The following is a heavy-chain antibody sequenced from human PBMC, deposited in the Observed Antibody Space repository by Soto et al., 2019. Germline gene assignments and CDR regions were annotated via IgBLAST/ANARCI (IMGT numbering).Heavy chain of an antibody. V-gene: IGHV1-69*06. CDR2: IIPIFGTA. Sequence: SVKVSCKASGGTFSSYAISWVRQAPGQGLEWMGGIIPIFGTANYAQKFQGRVTITADKSTSTAYMELSSLRSEDTAVYYCASLFDWLQSYYYYYGMDVWGQGTTGTVSS. J-gene: IGHJ6*02. CDR3: ASLFDWLQSYYYYYGMDV. D-gene: IGHD3-9*01. CDR1: GGTFSSYA.